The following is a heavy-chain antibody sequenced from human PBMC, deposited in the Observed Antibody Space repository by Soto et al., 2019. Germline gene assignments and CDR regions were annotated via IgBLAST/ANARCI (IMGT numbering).Heavy chain of an antibody. CDR3: AKGSPSIAAPVDY. D-gene: IGHD6-6*01. CDR2: ISYDGSNK. J-gene: IGHJ4*02. Sequence: VGSLRLSCAASGFTFSSYGMHWVRQAPGKGLEWVAVISYDGSNKYYADSVKGRFTISRDNSKNTLYLQMNSLRAEDTAVYYCAKGSPSIAAPVDYWGQGTLVTVSS. V-gene: IGHV3-30*18. CDR1: GFTFSSYG.